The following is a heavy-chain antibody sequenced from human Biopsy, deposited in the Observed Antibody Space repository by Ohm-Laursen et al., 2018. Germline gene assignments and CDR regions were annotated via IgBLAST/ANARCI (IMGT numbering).Heavy chain of an antibody. V-gene: IGHV1-69*06. CDR3: ARDTKWLASGPIDY. Sequence: SVSASRNISGPSFIDYAISWLRQPPGQGLEWMGGIIPLFGTTNYAQKFQGRVTITADKSTGTAYMDLSSLRSEDTAVYYCARDTKWLASGPIDYWGQGALVTVSS. D-gene: IGHD3-22*01. CDR1: GPSFIDYA. CDR2: IIPLFGTT. J-gene: IGHJ4*02.